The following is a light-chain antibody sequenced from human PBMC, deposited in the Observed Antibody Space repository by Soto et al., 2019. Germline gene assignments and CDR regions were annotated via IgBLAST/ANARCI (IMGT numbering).Light chain of an antibody. Sequence: DIQLTQSPSSLSASVGDRVTITCRASQTVSRYLTWYQQKSGTAPKLLIYAASSLQSGVPSRFSGSGSGTEFTLTISSLQPDDFATYYCLQHNSYPVTFGQGTKVDIK. V-gene: IGKV1-17*01. CDR2: AAS. CDR1: QTVSRY. J-gene: IGKJ1*01. CDR3: LQHNSYPVT.